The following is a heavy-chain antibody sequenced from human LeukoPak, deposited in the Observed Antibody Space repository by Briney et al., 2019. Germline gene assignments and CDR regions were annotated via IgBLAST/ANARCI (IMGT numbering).Heavy chain of an antibody. Sequence: SETLSLTCSVSGYSISSGYYWDWIRQPPGKGLEWIASIYHSGKSYYNPSLESRVTISVDTSKNQISLKLSSVTAADTAVYYCAIPNRKYYFDYWGQGTLVTVSS. J-gene: IGHJ4*02. CDR2: IYHSGKS. CDR3: AIPNRKYYFDY. CDR1: GYSISSGYY. V-gene: IGHV4-38-2*02.